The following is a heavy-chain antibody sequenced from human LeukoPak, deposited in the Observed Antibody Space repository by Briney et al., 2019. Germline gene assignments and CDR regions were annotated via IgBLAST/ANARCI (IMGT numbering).Heavy chain of an antibody. D-gene: IGHD2-2*01. CDR2: IYYSGST. CDR3: AGLDCSSTSCYPGY. V-gene: IGHV4-30-4*01. J-gene: IGHJ4*02. Sequence: PSETLSLTCAVYGGSFSGYYWSWIRQPPGKGLEWIGYIYYSGSTYYNPSLKSRVTISVDTSKNQFSLKLSSVTAADTAVYYCAGLDCSSTSCYPGYWGQGTLVTVSS. CDR1: GGSFSGYY.